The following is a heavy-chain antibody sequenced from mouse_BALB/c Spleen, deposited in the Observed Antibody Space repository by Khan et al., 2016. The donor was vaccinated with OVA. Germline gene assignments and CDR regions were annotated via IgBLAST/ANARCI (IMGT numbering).Heavy chain of an antibody. CDR1: GYTFTSYT. J-gene: IGHJ3*01. V-gene: IGHV1-4*01. CDR2: INPGSGYT. D-gene: IGHD2-14*01. CDR3: AREGAYYRSDGWFAY. Sequence: QVQLQQSGAELARPGASVKMSCKASGYTFTSYTMHWVKQRPGQGLEWIGYINPGSGYTNYNQKFKDKATLTADKSSSTAYMQLRSLTSEDSAVYYCAREGAYYRSDGWFAYWGQGTLVTVSA.